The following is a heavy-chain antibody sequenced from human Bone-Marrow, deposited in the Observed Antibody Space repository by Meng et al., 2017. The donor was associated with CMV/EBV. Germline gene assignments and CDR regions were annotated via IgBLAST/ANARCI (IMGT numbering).Heavy chain of an antibody. V-gene: IGHV3-21*01. J-gene: IGHJ6*02. CDR1: GFSFSAHD. D-gene: IGHD6-19*01. Sequence: GESLKISCAGSGFSFSAHDMTWVRQAPGRGLEWVSSISGRSDAEYYADSVKGRFTISRDNAKNSLYLQMNSLRAEDTAVYYCARGLDSSGWYYYYYGMDVWGQGTTVTVSS. CDR2: ISGRSDAE. CDR3: ARGLDSSGWYYYYYGMDV.